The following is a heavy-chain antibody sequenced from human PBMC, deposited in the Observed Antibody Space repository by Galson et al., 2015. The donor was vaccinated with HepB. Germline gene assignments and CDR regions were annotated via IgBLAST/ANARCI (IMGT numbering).Heavy chain of an antibody. Sequence: SLRLSCAASGFMFSNYEMTWVRQAPGKGLEWVSSISRSSSYIFYADSMKGRFTISRDSAKNTLYLQMTSLRVEDTAVYYCARVISSGLWKWFDPWGQGTLVTVSS. CDR2: ISRSSSYI. D-gene: IGHD4/OR15-4a*01. CDR1: GFMFSNYE. V-gene: IGHV3-21*01. J-gene: IGHJ5*02. CDR3: ARVISSGLWKWFDP.